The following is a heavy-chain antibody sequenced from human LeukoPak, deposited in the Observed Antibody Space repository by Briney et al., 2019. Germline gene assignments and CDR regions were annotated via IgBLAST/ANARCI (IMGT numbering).Heavy chain of an antibody. J-gene: IGHJ6*03. V-gene: IGHV4-59*11. CDR1: GGSISSHY. Sequence: PSETLSLTCTVSGGSISSHYWSWIRQPPGKGLEWIGYIYYSGSTNYNPSLKSRDTISVDTSKNQFSLKLSSVTAADTAVYYCARGGASPPYYYYYYMDVWGKGTTVTVSS. D-gene: IGHD3-16*01. CDR3: ARGGASPPYYYYYYMDV. CDR2: IYYSGST.